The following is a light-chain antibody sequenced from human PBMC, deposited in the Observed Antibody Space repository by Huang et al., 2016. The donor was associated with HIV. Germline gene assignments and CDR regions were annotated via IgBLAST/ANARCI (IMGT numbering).Light chain of an antibody. CDR2: AAS. V-gene: IGKV1-39*01. Sequence: DIQMTQSPSSLSASVGDRVTITCRASQSISSYLNWYQQKPGKAPTLLIYAASSLQSGVPSRFSGSGSGTDFTLTISSLEPEDFATYSCQQSYSTPWTFGQGTKVEI. J-gene: IGKJ1*01. CDR3: QQSYSTPWT. CDR1: QSISSY.